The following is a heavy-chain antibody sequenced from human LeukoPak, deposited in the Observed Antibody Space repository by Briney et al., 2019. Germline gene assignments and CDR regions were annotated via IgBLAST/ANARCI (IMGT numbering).Heavy chain of an antibody. V-gene: IGHV3-48*03. CDR1: GFYFSAYE. Sequence: GGSLRLSCAASGFYFSAYEMNWVRQAPGKGLEWVAYYAGSDTKKYYADSVKGRFTISRDNAKNSLYLQMNSLRAEDTALYYRTTLGYHPDSWGQGTLVTVSS. CDR3: TTLGYHPDS. D-gene: IGHD3-22*01. CDR2: YAGSDTKK. J-gene: IGHJ4*02.